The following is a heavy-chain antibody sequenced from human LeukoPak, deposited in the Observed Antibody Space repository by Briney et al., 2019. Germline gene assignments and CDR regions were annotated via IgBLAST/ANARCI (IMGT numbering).Heavy chain of an antibody. J-gene: IGHJ4*02. CDR3: ASSAGIAAALSFDY. CDR1: GGSISSYY. CDR2: IYTSGST. Sequence: NPSETLSLTCTVSGGSISSYYWSWIRQPAGKGLEWIGRIYTSGSTNYNPSLKSRVPMSVDTSKNQFSLKLSFVTAADTAVYYCASSAGIAAALSFDYWGQGTLVTVSS. D-gene: IGHD6-13*01. V-gene: IGHV4-4*07.